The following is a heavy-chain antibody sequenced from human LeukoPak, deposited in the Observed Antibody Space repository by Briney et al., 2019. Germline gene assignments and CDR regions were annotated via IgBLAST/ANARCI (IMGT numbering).Heavy chain of an antibody. CDR2: IYYSGST. CDR1: GGSISSSSYY. CDR3: ARQVAVAGPRLDY. V-gene: IGHV4-39*01. Sequence: SETLSLTCTVSGGSISSSSYYWGWIRPPPGKGLEWIGSIYYSGSTYYNPSLKSRVTISVDTSKNQFSLKLSSVTAADTAVYYCARQVAVAGPRLDYWGQGTLVTVPS. J-gene: IGHJ4*02. D-gene: IGHD6-19*01.